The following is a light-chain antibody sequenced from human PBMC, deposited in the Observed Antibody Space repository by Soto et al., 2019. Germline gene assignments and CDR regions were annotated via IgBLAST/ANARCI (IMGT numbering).Light chain of an antibody. CDR2: AAS. CDR1: QSVSSNY. J-gene: IGKJ2*01. CDR3: QLYGSSPPRYT. V-gene: IGKV3-20*01. Sequence: EIALTQSPGTLYLSPGERATLSCRASQSVSSNYLAWYQQKRGQAPRLLIYAASARATGIPDRFSGSGSGTDFTLTISRLEPEDFAVYFCQLYGSSPPRYTFGQGTKLEIK.